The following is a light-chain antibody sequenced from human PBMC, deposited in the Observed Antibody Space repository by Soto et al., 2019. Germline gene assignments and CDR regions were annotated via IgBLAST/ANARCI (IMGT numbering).Light chain of an antibody. Sequence: EIVLTQSPGTLSLAPGERATFSCRASETVSSSYLAWYQQKPGQAPRLLIYDASSRATGIPDRFSGGGSGTDFTLTISRLEPEDFAVYYCQQYGSSSGWTFGQGTKVDIK. CDR1: ETVSSSY. CDR3: QQYGSSSGWT. CDR2: DAS. J-gene: IGKJ1*01. V-gene: IGKV3-20*01.